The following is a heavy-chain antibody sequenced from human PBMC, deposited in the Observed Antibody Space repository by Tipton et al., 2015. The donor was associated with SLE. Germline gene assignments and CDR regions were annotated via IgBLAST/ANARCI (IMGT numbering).Heavy chain of an antibody. CDR3: ARCGWGFDAFDI. J-gene: IGHJ3*02. D-gene: IGHD3-16*01. Sequence: QVQLVQSGAEVKKPGSSVKVSCKASGGTFSSYAISWVRQAPGQGLEWMGIINPSGGSTSYAQKFQGRVTMTRDTSTSTVYMELSSLSSEDRAVYYCARCGWGFDAFDIWGQGTMVTASS. V-gene: IGHV1-46*01. CDR2: INPSGGST. CDR1: GGTFSSYA.